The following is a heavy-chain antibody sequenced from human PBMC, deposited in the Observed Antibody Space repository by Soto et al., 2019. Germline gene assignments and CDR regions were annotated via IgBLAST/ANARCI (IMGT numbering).Heavy chain of an antibody. CDR2: IRSKAYGGTT. D-gene: IGHD2-2*01. CDR1: GFTFGDYA. Sequence: GGSLRLSCTASGFTFGDYAMSWFRQAPGKGLEWVGFIRSKAYGGTTEYAASVKGRFTISRDDSKSIAYLQMNSLKTEDTAVYYCTRGRGYCSSTSCYDPGDVWGKGTTVTVSS. CDR3: TRGRGYCSSTSCYDPGDV. V-gene: IGHV3-49*03. J-gene: IGHJ6*04.